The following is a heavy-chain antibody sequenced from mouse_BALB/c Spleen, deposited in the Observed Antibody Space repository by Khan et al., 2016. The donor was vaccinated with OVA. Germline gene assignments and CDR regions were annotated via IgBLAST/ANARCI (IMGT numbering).Heavy chain of an antibody. CDR3: ARRGLRWDFDY. CDR1: GYTFINYW. CDR2: INPSTGYT. V-gene: IGHV1-7*01. D-gene: IGHD1-1*01. J-gene: IGHJ2*01. Sequence: QVQLQQSGAEVAKPGASVKMSCKASGYTFINYWILWVKQRPGQGLEWIGYINPSTGYTEYNQNFKDRATLTADKSSSTAYMQLRSMTSEDSAVYYCARRGLRWDFDYWGQGTTLTVSS.